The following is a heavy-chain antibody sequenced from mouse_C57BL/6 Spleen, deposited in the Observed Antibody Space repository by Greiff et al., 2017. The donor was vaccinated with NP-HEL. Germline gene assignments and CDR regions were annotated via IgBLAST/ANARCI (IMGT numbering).Heavy chain of an antibody. J-gene: IGHJ2*01. CDR1: GYAFSSSW. D-gene: IGHD1-1*01. V-gene: IGHV1-82*01. CDR2: IYPGDGDT. CDR3: ARDYGISFDY. Sequence: QVQLKESGPELVKPGASVKISCKASGYAFSSSWMNWVKQRPGKGLEWIGRIYPGDGDTNYNGKFKGKATLTADKSSSTAYMQLSSLTSEDSAVYCCARDYGISFDYWGQGTTLTVSS.